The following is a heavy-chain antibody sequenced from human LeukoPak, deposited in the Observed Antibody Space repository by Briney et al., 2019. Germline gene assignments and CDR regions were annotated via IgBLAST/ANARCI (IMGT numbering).Heavy chain of an antibody. Sequence: ASVKVSCKVSGYTLTELSMHWERHAPGKGLEWMGGFDPEDGETIYAQKFQGRVTMTEDTSTDTAYMELSSLRSEDTAVYYCATRGYSYGPLGYWGQGTLVTVSS. CDR1: GYTLTELS. CDR2: FDPEDGET. J-gene: IGHJ4*02. V-gene: IGHV1-24*01. D-gene: IGHD5-18*01. CDR3: ATRGYSYGPLGY.